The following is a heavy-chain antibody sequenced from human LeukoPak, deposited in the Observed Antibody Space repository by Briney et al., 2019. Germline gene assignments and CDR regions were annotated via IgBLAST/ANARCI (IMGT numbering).Heavy chain of an antibody. CDR2: ISGSGGST. V-gene: IGHV3-23*01. CDR3: AKYVSSGSYYTIDY. D-gene: IGHD3-10*01. Sequence: GGPLRLSCAASGFTLSSYAMSWVRQAPGKGLEWVSTISGSGGSTYYADSVKGRFTVSRDNSKNTLYLQMNSLRGEDTAVYYCAKYVSSGSYYTIDYWGQGTLVTVSS. J-gene: IGHJ4*02. CDR1: GFTLSSYA.